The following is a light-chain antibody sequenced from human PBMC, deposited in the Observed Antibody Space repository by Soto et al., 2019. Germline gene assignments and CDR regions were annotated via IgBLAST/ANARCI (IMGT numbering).Light chain of an antibody. J-gene: IGKJ2*01. Sequence: EVVMTQSPATLSVSPGERATLSCRASQGLGTNLAWYQQKPGQGPRLLIYAASTRATGVPARFSGSGSQTEFTLTISSLQSEDFAVYYCQQYGSSPYTFGLGTKLEIK. CDR3: QQYGSSPYT. CDR2: AAS. V-gene: IGKV3-15*01. CDR1: QGLGTN.